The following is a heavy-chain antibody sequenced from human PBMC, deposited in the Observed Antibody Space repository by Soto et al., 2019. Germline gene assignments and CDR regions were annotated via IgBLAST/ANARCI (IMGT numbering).Heavy chain of an antibody. V-gene: IGHV4-39*01. D-gene: IGHD4-17*01. CDR3: ARRPDFRDHGWFDP. CDR1: GGSIISTFYY. Sequence: SETLSLTCTVSGGSIISTFYYWGWLRQPPGRGLEWIANIHYSGETHYSPSLKSRVAISADTSKSQFSLTLDSVTAADTAVYYCARRPDFRDHGWFDPWGQGILVTVSS. CDR2: IHYSGET. J-gene: IGHJ5*02.